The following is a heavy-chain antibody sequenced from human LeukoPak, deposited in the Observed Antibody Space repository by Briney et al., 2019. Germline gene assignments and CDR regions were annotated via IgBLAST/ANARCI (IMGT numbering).Heavy chain of an antibody. Sequence: ASVKVSCKASGYTFTGYYMHWVRQAPGQGLEWMGWINPNSGGTNYAQKFQGRVTMTRDTSISTAYMELSRLRSDDTAVYYCARALLIYDFWSDTLLWFDPWGQGTLVTVSS. V-gene: IGHV1-2*02. D-gene: IGHD3-3*01. J-gene: IGHJ5*02. CDR2: INPNSGGT. CDR3: ARALLIYDFWSDTLLWFDP. CDR1: GYTFTGYY.